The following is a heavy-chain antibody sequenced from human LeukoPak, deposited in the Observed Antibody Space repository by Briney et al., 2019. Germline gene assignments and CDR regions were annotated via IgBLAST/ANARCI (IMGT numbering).Heavy chain of an antibody. Sequence: ASVKVSCKASGYTFTSYGISWVRQAPGQGLEWMGWISAYNGNTNYAQRPQGRVTMTTDTSTSTAYMELRSLRSDDTAVYYCARDNEGATQWFDPWGQGTLVTVSS. CDR2: ISAYNGNT. J-gene: IGHJ5*02. D-gene: IGHD1-26*01. CDR1: GYTFTSYG. V-gene: IGHV1-18*01. CDR3: ARDNEGATQWFDP.